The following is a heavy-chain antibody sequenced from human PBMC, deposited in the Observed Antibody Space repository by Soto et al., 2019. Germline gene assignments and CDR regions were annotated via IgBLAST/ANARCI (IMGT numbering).Heavy chain of an antibody. Sequence: QVQLVQSGAEVKKPGAPVKVSCKASGYTFTSYYMHWVRQAPGQGLEWMGIINPSGGSTSYAQKFQGRVTRARDPSTSTVYMELSSLSSEDTAVYYCARDRGNSGWSLFYYWGQGTLVTVSS. CDR2: INPSGGST. D-gene: IGHD6-19*01. CDR3: ARDRGNSGWSLFYY. J-gene: IGHJ4*02. V-gene: IGHV1-46*01. CDR1: GYTFTSYY.